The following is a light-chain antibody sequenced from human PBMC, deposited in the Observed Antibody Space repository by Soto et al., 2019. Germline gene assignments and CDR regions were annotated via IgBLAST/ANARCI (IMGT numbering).Light chain of an antibody. CDR1: QSVSSY. J-gene: IGKJ3*01. Sequence: EIVLTQSPATLSLSPGERATLSCRASQSVSSYLAWYQQKPGQAPRLLIYDASNRATGIPARFSGSGSGTDFTLTISSLEPEDFAVYYCHYHDSSPEFAFGPGTKVDIK. V-gene: IGKV3-11*01. CDR3: HYHDSSPEFA. CDR2: DAS.